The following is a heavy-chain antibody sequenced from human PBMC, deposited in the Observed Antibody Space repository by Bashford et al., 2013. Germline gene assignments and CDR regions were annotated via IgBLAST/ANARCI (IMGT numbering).Heavy chain of an antibody. J-gene: IGHJ6*02. CDR2: ISGSNGDT. V-gene: IGHV1-18*01. D-gene: IGHD4-17*01. CDR1: GYTFSIYG. CDR3: ARGAANGDYEFYYYYYGMDV. Sequence: ASVKVSCKASGYTFSIYGINWVRQAPGQGLEWMGWISGSNGDTKSAQKFQGRVTMTTDTSRSTAYMELRSLRSDDTAVYYCARGAANGDYEFYYYYYGMDVWGQGTTVTVSS.